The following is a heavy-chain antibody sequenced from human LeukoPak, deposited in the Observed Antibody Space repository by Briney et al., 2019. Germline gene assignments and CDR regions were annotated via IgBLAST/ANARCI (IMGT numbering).Heavy chain of an antibody. CDR3: ARALNPLTGTYYFDY. Sequence: SETLSLTCSVSGDSINSHYWTWIRQPAGKGLEWIGRIYISGSTNYSPSLKSRVTMSVDTSKDQFSLNLISVTAADTAVYYCARALNPLTGTYYFDYWGQGTLVTVSS. CDR2: IYISGST. V-gene: IGHV4-4*07. D-gene: IGHD4/OR15-4a*01. J-gene: IGHJ4*02. CDR1: GDSINSHY.